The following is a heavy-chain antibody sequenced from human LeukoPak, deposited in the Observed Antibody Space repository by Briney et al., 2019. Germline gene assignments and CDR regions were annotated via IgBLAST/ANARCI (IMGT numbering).Heavy chain of an antibody. V-gene: IGHV3-30*02. CDR1: GFTFSMSA. Sequence: PGGSLRLSCLGSGFTFSMSAMHWVRQAPGKGLEWVASEEKDGRTEYNADSVKGRFTISRDKSKSTLYLYMNSLRVEDTAVYYCAKDHSSNWFDSWGQGILLIVSS. CDR3: AKDHSSNWFDS. J-gene: IGHJ5*01. D-gene: IGHD5-18*01. CDR2: EEKDGRTE.